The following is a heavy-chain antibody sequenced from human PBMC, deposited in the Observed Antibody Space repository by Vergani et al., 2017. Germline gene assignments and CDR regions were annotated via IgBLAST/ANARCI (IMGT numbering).Heavy chain of an antibody. CDR2: IYYSGST. CDR3: AVGPGPHLVIRGGFFDY. D-gene: IGHD3-22*01. J-gene: IGHJ4*02. CDR1: GGSISSGGYY. Sequence: QVQLQESGPGLVKPSQTLSLTCTVYGGSISSGGYYWSWIRQHPGKGLEWIGYIYYSGSTYYNPSLKSRVTISVDTSKNQFSLKLSSVTAADTAVYYCAVGPGPHLVIRGGFFDYWGQGTLVTVSS. V-gene: IGHV4-31*03.